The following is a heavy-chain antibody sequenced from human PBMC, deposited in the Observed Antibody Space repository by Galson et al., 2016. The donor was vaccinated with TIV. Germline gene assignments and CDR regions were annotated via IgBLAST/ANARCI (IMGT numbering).Heavy chain of an antibody. D-gene: IGHD2-2*03. J-gene: IGHJ6*02. CDR3: ARERGTGYCDDSGCYGYYGMDV. Sequence: SVKVSCKASGYTFSHYYLHWVRQAPGQGLEWMGRINPKNGATDYALKFQGRVTMTRDTSISIAHMELSSLRSDDTVVYYCARERGTGYCDDSGCYGYYGMDVWGQGTTVTVSS. CDR2: INPKNGAT. CDR1: GYTFSHYY. V-gene: IGHV1-2*05.